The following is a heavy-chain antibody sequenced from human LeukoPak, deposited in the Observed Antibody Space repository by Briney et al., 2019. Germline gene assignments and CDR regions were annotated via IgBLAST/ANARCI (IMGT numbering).Heavy chain of an antibody. CDR1: GFTFSSYA. V-gene: IGHV3-30-3*01. Sequence: GGSLRLSCAASGFTFSSYAMHWVRQAPGKGLEWVAVISKDGSNKFYADSVKGRFTVSRDNSKNTLYLQMDSLRAEDTAVYYCAKDRATGRRMYSFDYWGQGALVTVSS. J-gene: IGHJ4*02. CDR3: AKDRATGRRMYSFDY. D-gene: IGHD6-13*01. CDR2: ISKDGSNK.